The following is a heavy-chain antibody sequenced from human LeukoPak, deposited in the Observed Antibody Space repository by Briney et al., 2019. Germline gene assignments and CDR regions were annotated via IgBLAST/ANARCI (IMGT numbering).Heavy chain of an antibody. V-gene: IGHV1-18*01. CDR1: GYTFTSYG. D-gene: IGHD6-19*01. J-gene: IGHJ5*02. CDR3: AREGLQWRWFDP. Sequence: ASVEVSCKASGYTFTSYGISWVRQAPGQGLEWMGWISAYSGNTNYAQKLQGRVTMTTDTSTSTAYMELRSLRSDDTAVYYCAREGLQWRWFDPWGQGTLVTVSS. CDR2: ISAYSGNT.